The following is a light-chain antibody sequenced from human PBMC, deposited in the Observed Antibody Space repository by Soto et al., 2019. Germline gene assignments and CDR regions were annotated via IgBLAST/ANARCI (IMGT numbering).Light chain of an antibody. CDR2: NNI. CDR1: SFNIGAGYD. Sequence: QAVVTQPPSVSGAPGQRVTISCTGSSFNIGAGYDVHWYQQLPGTAPKLLIYNNINRPSGVPDRFSGSKSGTSACLAITGLQPEDEADYYCQSYDTMLSGPGVFGGGTKLTVL. CDR3: QSYDTMLSGPGV. J-gene: IGLJ2*01. V-gene: IGLV1-40*01.